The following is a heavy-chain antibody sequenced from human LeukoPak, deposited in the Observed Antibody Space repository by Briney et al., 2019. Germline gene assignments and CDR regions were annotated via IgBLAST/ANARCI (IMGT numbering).Heavy chain of an antibody. V-gene: IGHV1-2*02. D-gene: IGHD3-10*01. Sequence: ASVKVSCKASGYTFTGYYMHWVRQAPGQGLEWMGWINPNSGGTNYAQKFQGRVTMTRDTSTNTAYMDLTSLSSDDTAVYYCARAVTIFVNHASGSGAYHYYMDVWGKGTTVTISS. CDR3: ARAVTIFVNHASGSGAYHYYMDV. J-gene: IGHJ6*03. CDR2: INPNSGGT. CDR1: GYTFTGYY.